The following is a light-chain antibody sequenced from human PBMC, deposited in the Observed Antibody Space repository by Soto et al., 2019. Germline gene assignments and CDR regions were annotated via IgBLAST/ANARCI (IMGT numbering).Light chain of an antibody. Sequence: QSALTQPASVSGSPGQSITISCTGTSSDAGGYNYVSWYQHHPGKAPKLMIYDVANRPSGISNRFSGSKSGNRASLTISGLQAEDEADYYCSSYPRSSTLVVFGGGTKLTVL. V-gene: IGLV2-14*03. J-gene: IGLJ2*01. CDR3: SSYPRSSTLVV. CDR1: SSDAGGYNY. CDR2: DVA.